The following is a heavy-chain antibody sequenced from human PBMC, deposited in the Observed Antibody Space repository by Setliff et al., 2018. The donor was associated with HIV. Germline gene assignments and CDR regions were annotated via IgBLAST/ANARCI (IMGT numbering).Heavy chain of an antibody. CDR1: GDTFSNYV. CDR2: IALMSGTA. V-gene: IGHV1-69*06. J-gene: IGHJ4*02. CDR3: ARAGSLSADFDY. Sequence: GASVKVSCKASGDTFSNYVLSWVRQAPGQGLEWMGGIALMSGTADYAQKFHGRVTITADKSTSTAYMELSSLRSDDTAVYYCARAGSLSADFDYWGQGTLVTVSS. D-gene: IGHD7-27*01.